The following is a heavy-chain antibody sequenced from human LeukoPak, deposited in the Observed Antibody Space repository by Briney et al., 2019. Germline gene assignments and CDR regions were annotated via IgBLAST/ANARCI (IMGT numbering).Heavy chain of an antibody. J-gene: IGHJ4*02. CDR3: ARRRDSSDGKDFDY. V-gene: IGHV3-23*01. CDR1: GFTFSSYA. CDR2: ISGSGGNT. Sequence: GGSLRLSCAAPGFTFSSYAMSWVRQAPGKGLEWVSAISGSGGNTDCADSVKGRFTISRDNSKNTLYLQMISLRAEDTAVYYCARRRDSSDGKDFDYWGQGTLVTVSS. D-gene: IGHD3-22*01.